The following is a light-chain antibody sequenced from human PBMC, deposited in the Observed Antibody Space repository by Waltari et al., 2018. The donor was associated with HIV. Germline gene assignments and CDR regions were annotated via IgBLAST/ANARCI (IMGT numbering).Light chain of an antibody. CDR3: QTWGTGIRV. CDR1: SGHRSYA. Sequence: QLVLTQSPSASASLGASVKLTCTLSSGHRSYAIAWHQQRPEKGPHYLMKVTSDGSHRKGDGIPDRFSGSSAGAERYRTISSLQSEDEAAYYCQTWGTGIRVFGGGTKLTVL. J-gene: IGLJ3*02. V-gene: IGLV4-69*01. CDR2: VTSDGSH.